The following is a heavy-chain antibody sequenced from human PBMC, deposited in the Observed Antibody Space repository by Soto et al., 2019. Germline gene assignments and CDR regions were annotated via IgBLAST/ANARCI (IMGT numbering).Heavy chain of an antibody. D-gene: IGHD2-15*01. J-gene: IGHJ4*02. CDR2: IYPIDSET. CDR3: ARWASVLTPFDS. CDR1: GYSFSTHW. V-gene: IGHV5-51*01. Sequence: GESLKISCKGSGYSFSTHWIGWVRQVPGQGLECMGIIYPIDSETKYSPSFQGHVTISVDKSINTAFLQWRSLKASDSAMYYCARWASVLTPFDSWGQGTLVTVYS.